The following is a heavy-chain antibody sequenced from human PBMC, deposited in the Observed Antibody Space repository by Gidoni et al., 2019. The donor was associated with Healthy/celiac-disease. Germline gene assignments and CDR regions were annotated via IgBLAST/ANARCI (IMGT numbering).Heavy chain of an antibody. CDR1: GGSFSSYY. CDR2: IDHSVNI. J-gene: IGHJ4*02. D-gene: IGHD2-8*01. V-gene: IGHV4-34*02. CDR3: ARGFWPDCTNGVCYLYFDY. Sequence: QVQLQQWGAGLLKPSETLSLICAVYGGSFSSYYWSWIRQPPGKGLEWIGEIDHSVNINYSPSLKGRVTMSVDTSKNQFSLRLSSVTAADTAMYFCARGFWPDCTNGVCYLYFDYWGQGTLVTVSS.